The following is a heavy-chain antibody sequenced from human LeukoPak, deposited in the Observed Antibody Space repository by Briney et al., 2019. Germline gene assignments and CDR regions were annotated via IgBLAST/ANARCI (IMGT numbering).Heavy chain of an antibody. D-gene: IGHD5-24*01. V-gene: IGHV3-23*01. Sequence: GGSLRLSCAASGFTFSTYDMSWVRQAPGKGLEWVSVISGNGGSTHYADSVKGRFTISRDNSKNTLHLQMNSLRAEDTAVYYCAKDGVMAGHYLDYWGQGTLVTVSS. J-gene: IGHJ4*02. CDR2: ISGNGGST. CDR3: AKDGVMAGHYLDY. CDR1: GFTFSTYD.